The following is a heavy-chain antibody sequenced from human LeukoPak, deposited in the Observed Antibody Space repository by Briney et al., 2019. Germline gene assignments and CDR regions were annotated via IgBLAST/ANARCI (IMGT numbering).Heavy chain of an antibody. Sequence: SETLSLTSTVAGDSITSTRYYWGWIRQPPGKGLEWIGSVYYSGSTYYNPSPKSRLTMSVDTSKNQFSLKLSSVTAADTAVYYCARLCFFGSGSYYHFDSWGQGTLVTVSS. J-gene: IGHJ4*02. CDR3: ARLCFFGSGSYYHFDS. CDR2: VYYSGST. D-gene: IGHD3-10*01. V-gene: IGHV4-39*01. CDR1: GDSITSTRYY.